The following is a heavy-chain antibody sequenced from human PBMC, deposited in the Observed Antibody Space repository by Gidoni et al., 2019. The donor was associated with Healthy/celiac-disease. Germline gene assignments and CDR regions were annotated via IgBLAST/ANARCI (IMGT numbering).Heavy chain of an antibody. J-gene: IGHJ4*02. CDR2: ISYDGSNK. Sequence: QVQLVESGGGVVQPGRSLRLSCAASGFTFSSYAMHWVRQAPGKGLGWVAVISYDGSNKYYADSVKGRFTISRDNSKNTLYLQMNSLRAEDTAVYYCAREREGWGFAFDYWGQGTLVTVSS. V-gene: IGHV3-30*04. CDR3: AREREGWGFAFDY. CDR1: GFTFSSYA. D-gene: IGHD6-19*01.